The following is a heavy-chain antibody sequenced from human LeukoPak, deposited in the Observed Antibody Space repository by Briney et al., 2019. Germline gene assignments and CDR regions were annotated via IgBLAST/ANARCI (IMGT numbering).Heavy chain of an antibody. CDR1: GGSFSGYY. Sequence: SETLSLTCAVYGGSFSGYYWSWIRQPPGKGLEWIGEINHSGSTNYNPSLKSRVTISVDTSKNQFSLKLSSATAADTAVYYCARLFYGTRPWGQGTLVTVSS. CDR2: INHSGST. D-gene: IGHD1-1*01. CDR3: ARLFYGTRP. J-gene: IGHJ5*02. V-gene: IGHV4-34*01.